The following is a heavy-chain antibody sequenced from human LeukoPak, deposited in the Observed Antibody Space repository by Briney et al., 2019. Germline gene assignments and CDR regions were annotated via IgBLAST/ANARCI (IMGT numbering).Heavy chain of an antibody. CDR3: ARWASGWYASFWY. J-gene: IGHJ4*02. D-gene: IGHD6-19*01. CDR2: IYSGGST. CDR1: GFTVSSNY. V-gene: IGHV3-66*01. Sequence: PGGSLRLSCAASGFTVSSNYMSWVRQAPGKGLEWVSVIYSGGSTYYADSVKGRFTISRDNSKNTLYLQMNSLRAEDTTVYYCARWASGWYASFWYWGQGTLVTVSS.